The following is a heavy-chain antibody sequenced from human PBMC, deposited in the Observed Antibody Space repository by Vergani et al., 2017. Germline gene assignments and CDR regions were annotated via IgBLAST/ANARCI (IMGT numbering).Heavy chain of an antibody. D-gene: IGHD5-24*01. CDR1: GGTFSSYA. V-gene: IGHV1-69*01. Sequence: QVQLVQSGAEVKKPGSSVKVSCKASGGTFSSYAISWVRQAPGQGLEWMGGIIPIFGTANYAQKFQGRVTITADESTSTAYMGLSSLRSEDTAVYYCARDGTGRDGYNFWYFDLWGRGTLVTVSS. CDR2: IIPIFGTA. J-gene: IGHJ2*01. CDR3: ARDGTGRDGYNFWYFDL.